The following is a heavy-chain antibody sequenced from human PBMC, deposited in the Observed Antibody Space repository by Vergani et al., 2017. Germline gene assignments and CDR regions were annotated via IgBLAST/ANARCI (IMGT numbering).Heavy chain of an antibody. CDR1: GFTFSSYA. CDR3: AKDGDYSNYVGYNWFDA. Sequence: EVQLLESGGGLVQPGGSLRLSCAASGFTFSSYAMSWVRQAPGKGLEWVSAISGSGGSTYYAASVKGRFTISRDNSKNTLYLQMNSLRAEDTAVYYCAKDGDYSNYVGYNWFDAWGQGTLVTVSS. J-gene: IGHJ5*02. CDR2: ISGSGGST. D-gene: IGHD4-11*01. V-gene: IGHV3-23*01.